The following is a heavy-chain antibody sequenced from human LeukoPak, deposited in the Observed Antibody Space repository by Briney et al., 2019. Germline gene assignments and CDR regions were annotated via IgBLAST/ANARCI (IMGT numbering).Heavy chain of an antibody. CDR1: GYTFTGYY. J-gene: IGHJ6*02. CDR3: ARTGSTHDSSGPYYYYYYGMDV. V-gene: IGHV1-2*02. Sequence: ASVKVSCKASGYTFTGYYMHWVRQAPGQGLEWIGWINPNSGGTNYAQKFQGRVTMTRDTSTSTVYMELSSLRSEDTAVYYCARTGSTHDSSGPYYYYYYGMDVWGQGTTVTVSS. CDR2: INPNSGGT. D-gene: IGHD3-22*01.